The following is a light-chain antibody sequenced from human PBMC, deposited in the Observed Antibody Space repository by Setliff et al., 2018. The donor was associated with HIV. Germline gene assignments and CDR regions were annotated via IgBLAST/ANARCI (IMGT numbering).Light chain of an antibody. CDR2: END. CDR1: TSTIGTNY. V-gene: IGLV1-51*01. Sequence: QSVLTQPPSVPAAPGQKVTISCSGFTSTIGTNYVSWYQQLPGTAPKVVLYENDKRPAGIPDRFSGSKSATSATLGITGLQTGDEADYYCGTWDSSVNGGYVFGTGTKVTVL. J-gene: IGLJ1*01. CDR3: GTWDSSVNGGYV.